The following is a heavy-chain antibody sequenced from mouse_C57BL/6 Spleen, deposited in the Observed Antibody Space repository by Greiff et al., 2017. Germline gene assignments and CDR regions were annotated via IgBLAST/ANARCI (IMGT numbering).Heavy chain of an antibody. D-gene: IGHD1-1*01. CDR1: GYTFTGYW. CDR2: ILPGSGST. Sequence: QVQLQQSGAELMKPGASVKLSCKATGYTFTGYWIEWVKQRPGHGLEWIGEILPGSGSTNYNEKFKGKATFTADTSSNTAYMQLSSLTTEDSAIYYCARDGQYYYGSRGWFAYWGRGTLVTVSA. J-gene: IGHJ3*01. CDR3: ARDGQYYYGSRGWFAY. V-gene: IGHV1-9*01.